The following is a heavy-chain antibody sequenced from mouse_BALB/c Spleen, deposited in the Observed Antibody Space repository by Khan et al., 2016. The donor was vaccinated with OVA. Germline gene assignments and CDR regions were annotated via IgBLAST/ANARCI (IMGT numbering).Heavy chain of an antibody. CDR3: TREGNYDGWFTY. CDR1: GYIFTNYW. D-gene: IGHD2-1*01. Sequence: QVQLQQPGAELVRPGASVNLSCKASGYIFTNYWINWVKQRPGQGLEWIGNIYPSDSYTNYNQKFKDRATLTVDKSSSTAYMQLSSPTSEDSAVYHCTREGNYDGWFTYWGQGTLVTVSA. CDR2: IYPSDSYT. V-gene: IGHV1-69*02. J-gene: IGHJ3*01.